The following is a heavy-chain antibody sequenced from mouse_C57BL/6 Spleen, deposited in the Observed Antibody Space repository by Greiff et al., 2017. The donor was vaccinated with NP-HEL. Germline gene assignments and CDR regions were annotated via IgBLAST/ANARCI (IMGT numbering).Heavy chain of an antibody. CDR3: AREEAWDTTVGFDY. D-gene: IGHD1-1*01. J-gene: IGHJ2*01. CDR2: INPNYGTT. V-gene: IGHV1-39*01. Sequence: VQLQQSGPELVKPGASVKISCKASGYSFTDYNMNWVKQSNRKSLEWIGVINPNYGTTSYNQKFKGKATLTVDQSSSTAYMQLNSLTSEDSAVYYCAREEAWDTTVGFDYWGQGTTLTVSS. CDR1: GYSFTDYN.